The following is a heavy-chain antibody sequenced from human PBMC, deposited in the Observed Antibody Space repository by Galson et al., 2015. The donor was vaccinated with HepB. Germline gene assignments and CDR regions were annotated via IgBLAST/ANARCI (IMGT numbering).Heavy chain of an antibody. D-gene: IGHD3-3*01. CDR3: ARDFDDFWSGPEYYFDC. Sequence: SVKVSCKASGYTFTGYYMHWVRQAPGQGLEWMGWINPNSGGTNYAQKFQGRVTMTRDTSISTAYMELSRLRSDDTAVYYCARDFDDFWSGPEYYFDCWGQGTLVTVSS. V-gene: IGHV1-2*02. CDR1: GYTFTGYY. J-gene: IGHJ4*02. CDR2: INPNSGGT.